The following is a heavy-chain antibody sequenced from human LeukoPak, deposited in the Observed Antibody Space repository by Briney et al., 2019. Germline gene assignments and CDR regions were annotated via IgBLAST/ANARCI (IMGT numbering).Heavy chain of an antibody. Sequence: ASVKVSCKASGYTFTSYYMHWVRQAPGQGLEWMGIINPSGGSTSYAQKFQGRVTMTRDMSTSTVYMELSSLRAEDTAVYYCAKGSLGYYGSGNLLLNWGQGTLVTVSS. V-gene: IGHV1-46*01. J-gene: IGHJ4*02. CDR2: INPSGGST. CDR3: AKGSLGYYGSGNLLLN. CDR1: GYTFTSYY. D-gene: IGHD3-10*01.